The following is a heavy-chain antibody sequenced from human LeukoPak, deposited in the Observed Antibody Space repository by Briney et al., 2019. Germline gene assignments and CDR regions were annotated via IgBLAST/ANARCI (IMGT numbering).Heavy chain of an antibody. CDR1: GFTFSDYY. CDR2: ITTSSGTT. Sequence: GGSLRLSCAASGFTFSDYYMSWIRQAPGKGLEWVSYITTSSGTTYYADSVKGRFTISRDNSKNTLYLQMNSLRAEDTAVYYCAKDPPGRHTRWGQGTLVTVSS. V-gene: IGHV3-11*01. CDR3: AKDPPGRHTR. D-gene: IGHD1-1*01. J-gene: IGHJ4*02.